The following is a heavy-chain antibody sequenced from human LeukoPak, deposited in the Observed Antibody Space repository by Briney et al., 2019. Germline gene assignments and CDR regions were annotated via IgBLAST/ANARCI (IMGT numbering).Heavy chain of an antibody. Sequence: SQTLSLTCTVSGGSLSSGAYYWSWIRQHPGKGLGWIGYISYSGSTYYNPSLKSRVTISVDMSKNQFSLKLSSVTAADTAVYYCARDLGADGYNLRNWFDPWGQGTLVTVSS. V-gene: IGHV4-31*03. CDR2: ISYSGST. CDR3: ARDLGADGYNLRNWFDP. D-gene: IGHD5-24*01. J-gene: IGHJ5*02. CDR1: GGSLSSGAYY.